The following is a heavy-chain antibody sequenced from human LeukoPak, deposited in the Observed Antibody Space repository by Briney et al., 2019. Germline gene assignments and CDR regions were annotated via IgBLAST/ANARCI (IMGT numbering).Heavy chain of an antibody. Sequence: GASMKVSCKASGYSFIDYYIHWVRQAPGQGLEWMGWINPNSGATKYAQKFQGRVTMTRDTSISTAYMGLTSLRSDDTAVYYCARARTMIRGVSWFDPWGQGTLVSVSS. CDR3: ARARTMIRGVSWFDP. J-gene: IGHJ5*02. CDR2: INPNSGAT. D-gene: IGHD3-10*01. V-gene: IGHV1-2*02. CDR1: GYSFIDYY.